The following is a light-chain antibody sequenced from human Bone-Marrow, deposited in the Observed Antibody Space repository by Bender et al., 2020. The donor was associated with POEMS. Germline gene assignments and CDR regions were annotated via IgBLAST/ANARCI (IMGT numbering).Light chain of an antibody. CDR2: GVS. V-gene: IGLV2-14*03. J-gene: IGLJ2*01. CDR3: RSYTDSTTGV. CDR1: GSDFATTNY. Sequence: QSTLTQPASVSGSPGQSITIPCTGTGSDFATTNYVSWYQHHPGKAPKLLIFGVSDRPAGVSNRFSGDKSGDTAALTTAGLQAEDEADYHCRSYTDSTTGVFGGGTKVTVL.